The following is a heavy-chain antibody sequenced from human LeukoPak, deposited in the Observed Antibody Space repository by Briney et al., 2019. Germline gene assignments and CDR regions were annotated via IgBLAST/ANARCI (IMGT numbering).Heavy chain of an antibody. CDR3: AKAGSIRFDY. Sequence: GGSLRLSCAASGFTFSSYAMSWVRQAPGKGLEWVSGISGSGGGTYYADSVKGRFTISRDNSKNTLYLQLNSLRAADTAAYYCAKAGSIRFDYWGQGTLVTVSS. CDR2: ISGSGGGT. CDR1: GFTFSSYA. D-gene: IGHD3-3*02. V-gene: IGHV3-23*01. J-gene: IGHJ4*02.